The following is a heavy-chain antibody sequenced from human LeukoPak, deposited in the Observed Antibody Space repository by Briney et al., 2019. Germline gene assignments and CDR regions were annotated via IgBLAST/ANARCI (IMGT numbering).Heavy chain of an antibody. V-gene: IGHV3-23*01. D-gene: IGHD2-15*01. CDR2: ISGSGGST. CDR1: GFTFSSYA. Sequence: RAGGSLRLSCEASGFTFSSYAMSWVRQAPGKGLEWVSGISGSGGSTHYADSVKDRFTISRDNSKNTLYLQMNSLRAEDTAVYYCAKETVVVVAATPDAFDIWGQGTMVTVSS. CDR3: AKETVVVVAATPDAFDI. J-gene: IGHJ3*02.